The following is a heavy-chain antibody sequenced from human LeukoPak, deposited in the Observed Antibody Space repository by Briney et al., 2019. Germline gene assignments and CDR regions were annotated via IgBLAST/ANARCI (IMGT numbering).Heavy chain of an antibody. CDR3: ARDEGAYFDY. D-gene: IGHD1-26*01. Sequence: GGSLRLSCAASGFTFSSYTMNWVRRAPGKGLEWVSVIYSGGSTYYADSVKGRFTISRDNSKNTLYLQMNSLRAEDTAVYYCARDEGAYFDYWGQGTLVTVSS. V-gene: IGHV3-66*01. J-gene: IGHJ4*02. CDR2: IYSGGST. CDR1: GFTFSSYT.